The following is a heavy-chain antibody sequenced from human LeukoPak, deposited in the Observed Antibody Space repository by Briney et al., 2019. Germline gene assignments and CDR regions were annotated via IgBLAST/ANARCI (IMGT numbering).Heavy chain of an antibody. CDR1: GYTFTRYY. CDR2: INPSGGST. Sequence: GASVKVSCKASGYTFTRYYIHWVRQAPGQGLEWMGIINPSGGSTSYGQKFQGRVTMTRDTSTSTVYMELSSLRSEDTAVYYCARASYGGGYGLWGLDFDHWGQGTLVTVSS. D-gene: IGHD5-12*01. J-gene: IGHJ4*02. CDR3: ARASYGGGYGLWGLDFDH. V-gene: IGHV1-46*01.